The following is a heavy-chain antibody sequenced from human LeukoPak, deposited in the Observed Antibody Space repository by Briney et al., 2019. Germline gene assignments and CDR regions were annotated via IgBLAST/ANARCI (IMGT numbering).Heavy chain of an antibody. D-gene: IGHD4-11*01. CDR2: ISSSSSYI. J-gene: IGHJ5*02. Sequence: GGSLRLSCAASGFTFSSYSMNWVRQAPGKGLEWASSISSSSSYIYYADSVKGRFTISRDNAKNSLYLQMNSLRAEDTAVYYCARDRLVTTGWFDPWGQGTLVTVSS. CDR1: GFTFSSYS. V-gene: IGHV3-21*01. CDR3: ARDRLVTTGWFDP.